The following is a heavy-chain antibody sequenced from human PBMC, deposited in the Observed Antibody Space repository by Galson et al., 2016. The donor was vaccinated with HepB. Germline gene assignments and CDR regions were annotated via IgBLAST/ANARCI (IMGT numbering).Heavy chain of an antibody. D-gene: IGHD5-12*01. J-gene: IGHJ4*02. V-gene: IGHV3-23*01. Sequence: SLRLSCAVSGFTFSNYAMTWVRQAPGKGLEWVSVISGGSGSGSIYYTDSVKGRFTISRDRSKNTLYLQMASLRAEDTAIYYCAKAGSGYSENYFDYWGQGTLVTVSS. CDR1: GFTFSNYA. CDR3: AKAGSGYSENYFDY. CDR2: ISGGSGSGSI.